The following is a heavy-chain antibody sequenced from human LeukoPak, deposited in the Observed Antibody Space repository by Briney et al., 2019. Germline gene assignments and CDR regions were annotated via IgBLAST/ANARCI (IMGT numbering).Heavy chain of an antibody. D-gene: IGHD3-10*01. CDR3: ARGRRELKYGPDY. J-gene: IGHJ4*02. Sequence: SETLSLTCTVSGASTTTTTHYWSWLRQRPGKGPEWIAYIYYDAGAYYNPSLASRVTISLDSSANQFSLRLSSVTAADTAVYYRARGRRELKYGPDYWGQGTLVTVSS. V-gene: IGHV4-31*03. CDR2: IYYDAGA. CDR1: GASTTTTTHY.